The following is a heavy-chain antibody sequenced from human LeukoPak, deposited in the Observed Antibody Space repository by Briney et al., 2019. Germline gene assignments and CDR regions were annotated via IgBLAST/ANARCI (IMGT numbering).Heavy chain of an antibody. J-gene: IGHJ4*01. CDR2: ISGLSGRT. CDR1: GLSFSSYG. D-gene: IGHD4-17*01. CDR3: AKDFGDFFPPLFDS. V-gene: IGHV3-23*01. Sequence: PGGTLRLSCATSGLSFSSYGMSWVRQAPGKGLEWVSSISGLSGRTYYADSVRGGVTIFRDNSKNALSLQMNSLRAEDTAVYYCAKDFGDFFPPLFDSWGHGTLVTVSS.